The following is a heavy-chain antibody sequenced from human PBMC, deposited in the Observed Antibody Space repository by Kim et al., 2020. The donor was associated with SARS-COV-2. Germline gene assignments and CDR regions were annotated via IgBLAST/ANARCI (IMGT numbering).Heavy chain of an antibody. Sequence: SETLSLTCAVHGGSLSGSYWSWIRQPPGKGLEWIGESNHLGGTNYNPSLKSRVTISVDTSKNQFSLRLSSVTAAGTAVYYCSRLGGNTQMGYNWFDPWGQGNLVTVSS. CDR1: GGSLSGSY. J-gene: IGHJ5*02. CDR3: SRLGGNTQMGYNWFDP. CDR2: SNHLGGT. V-gene: IGHV4-34*01. D-gene: IGHD1-26*01.